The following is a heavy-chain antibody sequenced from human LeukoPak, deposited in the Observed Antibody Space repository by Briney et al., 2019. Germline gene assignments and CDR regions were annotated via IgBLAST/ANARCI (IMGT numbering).Heavy chain of an antibody. Sequence: ASVKVSCKASGFTFTNSAVQWVRQARGQRLEWMGGIVVGSGNTNYAQKFQERLIITRDMSTSTAYMELSSLTSEDTAVYYCAARSTYGGPQDEPYFDYWGQRTLVTLSS. CDR2: IVVGSGNT. D-gene: IGHD4-23*01. J-gene: IGHJ4*02. CDR1: GFTFTNSA. V-gene: IGHV1-58*01. CDR3: AARSTYGGPQDEPYFDY.